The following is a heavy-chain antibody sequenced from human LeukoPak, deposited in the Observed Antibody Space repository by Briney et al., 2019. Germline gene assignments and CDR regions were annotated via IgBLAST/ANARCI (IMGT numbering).Heavy chain of an antibody. CDR1: GGSISGGSYY. J-gene: IGHJ3*02. CDR2: IYTSGST. V-gene: IGHV4-61*02. D-gene: IGHD6-13*01. Sequence: SGTLSLTCTVSGGSISGGSYYWSWIRQPAGKGLEWIGRIYTSGSTNYNPSLKSRVTISVDTSKNQFSLKLSSVTAADTAVYYCARDRIAAAHDAFDIWGQGTMVTVSS. CDR3: ARDRIAAAHDAFDI.